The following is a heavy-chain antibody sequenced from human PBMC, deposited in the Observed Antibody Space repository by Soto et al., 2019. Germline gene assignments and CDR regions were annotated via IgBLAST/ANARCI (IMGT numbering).Heavy chain of an antibody. CDR3: ARGGWRQIDY. CDR2: IYYSGST. D-gene: IGHD3-3*01. Sequence: QVQLQESGPGLVKPSETLSLTCSVSGRSIGSYYWSWIRQPPGKGLEWIGYIYYSGSTNYNPSLKSRVTISVDTSKNQFSLKLSSVTAADTAVYYCARGGWRQIDYWGQGTLVTVSS. J-gene: IGHJ4*02. CDR1: GRSIGSYY. V-gene: IGHV4-59*08.